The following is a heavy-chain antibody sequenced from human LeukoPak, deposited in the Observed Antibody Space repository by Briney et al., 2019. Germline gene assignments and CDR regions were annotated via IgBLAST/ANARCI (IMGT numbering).Heavy chain of an antibody. CDR2: IYYSGST. CDR1: GGSMNNYY. V-gene: IGHV4-59*01. J-gene: IGHJ4*02. CDR3: ATGSLGVFTGVDY. Sequence: SETLSLTCTVSGGSMNNYYWSWIRQTPGKGLEWIGYIYYSGSTNYNPSLQGRVIISVDTSKTQFSLKLRSVTAADAAVYYCATGSLGVFTGVDYWGQGTLVTVSS. D-gene: IGHD3-10*01.